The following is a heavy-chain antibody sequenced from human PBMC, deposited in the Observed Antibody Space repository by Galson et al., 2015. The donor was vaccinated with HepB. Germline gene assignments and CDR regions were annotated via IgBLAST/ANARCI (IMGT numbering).Heavy chain of an antibody. D-gene: IGHD6-19*01. CDR3: APLAVAEKGFDC. CDR1: GFTFSSYA. V-gene: IGHV3-23*01. J-gene: IGHJ4*02. CDR2: ISGSGGSI. Sequence: SLRLSCAASGFTFSSYAMSWVRQAPGKGLEWVSAISGSGGSIYYADSVKGRFTISRDNSKNTLYLQMNSLRAEDTAVYYCAPLAVAEKGFDCWGQETLVTVSS.